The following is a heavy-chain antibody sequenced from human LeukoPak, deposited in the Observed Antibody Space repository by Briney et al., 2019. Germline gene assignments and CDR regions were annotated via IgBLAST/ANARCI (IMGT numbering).Heavy chain of an antibody. V-gene: IGHV1-69*05. CDR3: AGRNGDFWSGYYIYSYFQH. J-gene: IGHJ1*01. CDR1: GGTFSSYA. Sequence: EASVKVSCKASGGTFSSYAISWVRQAPGQGREGVGGIIPIFGTANYVEKVQGRITITTDGSTSTAYMELSSLRSEDTAVYYCAGRNGDFWSGYYIYSYFQHWGQGTLVTVSS. CDR2: IIPIFGTA. D-gene: IGHD3-3*01.